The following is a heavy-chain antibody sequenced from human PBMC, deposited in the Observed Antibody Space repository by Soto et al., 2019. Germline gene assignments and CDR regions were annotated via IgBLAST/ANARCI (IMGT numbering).Heavy chain of an antibody. CDR1: GFTFSHYG. CDR3: ARYSGKYQGPIDY. J-gene: IGHJ4*02. CDR2: ISYDGSNK. D-gene: IGHD1-26*01. V-gene: IGHV3-30*03. Sequence: VQLVESGGGVVQPGRSLRLSCAASGFTFSHYGIHWVRQAPGKGMEWLAVISYDGSNKHYADSVKGRFTVSRDNSKNTLYLQMNRLRAEDTAVYFCARYSGKYQGPIDYWGQGTLVTVSS.